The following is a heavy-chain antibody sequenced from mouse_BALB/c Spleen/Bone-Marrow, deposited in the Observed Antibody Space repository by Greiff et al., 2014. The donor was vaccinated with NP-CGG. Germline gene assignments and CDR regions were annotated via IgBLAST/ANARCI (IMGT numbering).Heavy chain of an antibody. D-gene: IGHD2-4*01. CDR2: ISSGGST. J-gene: IGHJ3*01. CDR1: GFTFSSYA. V-gene: IGHV5-6-5*01. Sequence: EVKLVESGGGLVKPGGSLKLSCAASGFTFSSYAMSWVRQTPEKRLEWVASISSGGSTYYPDSVKGRFTISRGNARNILYLQMSSLRSEDTAMYYCARGGGYDYGSWFAYWGQGTLVTVSA. CDR3: ARGGGYDYGSWFAY.